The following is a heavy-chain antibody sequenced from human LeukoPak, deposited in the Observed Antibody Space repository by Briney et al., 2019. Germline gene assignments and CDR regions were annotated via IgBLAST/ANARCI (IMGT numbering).Heavy chain of an antibody. J-gene: IGHJ4*02. Sequence: ASVKVSCKTSGYTFTNYYMHWVRQAPGQGLEWMGIINPSGGSTSNAQKFQGRVTMTRDTSTSTVYMELSSLRSEDTAVYYCASAYSYGAWPFDYWGQGTLVTVSS. CDR1: GYTFTNYY. CDR2: INPSGGST. D-gene: IGHD5-18*01. V-gene: IGHV1-46*01. CDR3: ASAYSYGAWPFDY.